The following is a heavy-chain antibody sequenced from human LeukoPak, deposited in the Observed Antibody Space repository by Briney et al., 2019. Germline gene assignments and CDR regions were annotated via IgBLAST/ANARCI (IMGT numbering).Heavy chain of an antibody. CDR2: VYHSGST. V-gene: IGHV4-39*07. J-gene: IGHJ3*02. Sequence: SETLSLTCTVSGGSISSSPYYWGWIRQPPGKGLEWIGSVYHSGSTYYNPSLKSRVTISVDTSKNQFSLKLSSVTAADTAVYYCAREDIVVVTATLDAFDIWGQGTMVTVSS. D-gene: IGHD2-21*02. CDR1: GGSISSSPYY. CDR3: AREDIVVVTATLDAFDI.